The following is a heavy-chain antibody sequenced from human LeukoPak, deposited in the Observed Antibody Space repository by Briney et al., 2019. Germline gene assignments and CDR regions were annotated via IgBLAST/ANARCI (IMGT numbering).Heavy chain of an antibody. J-gene: IGHJ4*02. CDR3: ANRASDILTDDY. V-gene: IGHV3-23*01. D-gene: IGHD3-9*01. CDR1: GFTFSSYA. Sequence: LPGGSLRLSCAASGFTFSSYAMSWVRQAPGKGLEWVSTISGNGGSTYYADSVKGRFTISRDNSKNTLYLQMNSLRAEDTAVYRCANRASDILTDDYWGQGTLVTVSS. CDR2: ISGNGGST.